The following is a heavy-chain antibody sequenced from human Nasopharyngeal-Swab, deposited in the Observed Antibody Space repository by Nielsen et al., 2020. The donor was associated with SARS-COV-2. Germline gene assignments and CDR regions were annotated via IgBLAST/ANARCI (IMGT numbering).Heavy chain of an antibody. Sequence: SVKVSCKASGGTFSSYAISWVRQAPGQGLEWMGRIIPILGIANYAQKFQGRVTITADKSTSTAYMELSSLRSEDTAVYYCARDDMGYYDSSGFDAFEIWGQGTMVTVSS. V-gene: IGHV1-69*04. CDR2: IIPILGIA. CDR3: ARDDMGYYDSSGFDAFEI. CDR1: GGTFSSYA. D-gene: IGHD3-22*01. J-gene: IGHJ3*02.